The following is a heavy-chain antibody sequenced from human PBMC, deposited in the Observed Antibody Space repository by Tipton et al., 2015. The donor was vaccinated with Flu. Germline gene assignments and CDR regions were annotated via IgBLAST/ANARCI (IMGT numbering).Heavy chain of an antibody. Sequence: TLSLTCTVSGGSVSSGRYYWSWLRQTAGKGLEWIGRIYTAGDTNYNPSLESRVTISVDTSKEQFSLKLKSMTAADTAVYYCAREFLFFGELSTAYYFDSWGQGTLVTVSS. D-gene: IGHD3-16*01. V-gene: IGHV4-61*02. CDR1: GGSVSSGRYY. J-gene: IGHJ4*02. CDR3: AREFLFFGELSTAYYFDS. CDR2: IYTAGDT.